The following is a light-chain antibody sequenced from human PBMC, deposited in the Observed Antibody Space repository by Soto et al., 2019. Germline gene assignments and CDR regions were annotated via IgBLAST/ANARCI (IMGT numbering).Light chain of an antibody. CDR3: APWDDSLNGL. CDR1: SSNIGSNT. Sequence: QSVLTQPPSASGTPGQRVTISWSGSSSNIGSNTVNWYQQLPGTAPKLLMYSNNQRPSGVPDRCSGSKSGTSASLAISGLQSEDEADYYCAPWDDSLNGLFGGGTKLTVL. V-gene: IGLV1-44*01. J-gene: IGLJ2*01. CDR2: SNN.